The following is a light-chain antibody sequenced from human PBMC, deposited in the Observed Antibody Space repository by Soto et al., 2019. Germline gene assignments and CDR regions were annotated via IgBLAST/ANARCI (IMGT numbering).Light chain of an antibody. V-gene: IGKV1-39*01. CDR2: AAS. CDR3: QQSSSTPVT. Sequence: DIQMTQSPSSLSASVGDRVTITCRASQTISNYLNWYQQKPGKAPKLLIYAASSLQSGVPSRFSGSGSGTDFTLTISSLQPEDFATYFCQQSSSTPVTFGPGTKVDFK. CDR1: QTISNY. J-gene: IGKJ3*01.